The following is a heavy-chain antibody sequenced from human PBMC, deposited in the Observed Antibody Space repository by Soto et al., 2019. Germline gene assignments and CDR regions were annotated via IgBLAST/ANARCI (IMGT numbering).Heavy chain of an antibody. CDR2: VNPILSMS. CDR1: GDTFSFYS. J-gene: IGHJ4*02. D-gene: IGHD3-10*01. V-gene: IGHV1-69*04. CDR3: ATSYGSGYRAFDY. Sequence: QVQLVQSGAEVKRPGSSVKVSCKASGDTFSFYSINWVRQAPGLGLEWMGRVNPILSMSNYAQRFQGRVTMPADKSTIKAYMEQSGLRSEDTAMYYCATSYGSGYRAFDYWGQGALVTVSS.